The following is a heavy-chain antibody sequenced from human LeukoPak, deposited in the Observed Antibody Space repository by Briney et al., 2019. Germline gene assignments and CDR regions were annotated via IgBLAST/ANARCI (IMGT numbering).Heavy chain of an antibody. CDR1: GFTFSSYA. J-gene: IGHJ4*02. V-gene: IGHV3-30-3*01. D-gene: IGHD6-6*01. Sequence: GGSLRLSCAASGFTFSSYAMHWVRQAPGKGLEWVAVISYDGSNKYYADSVKSRFTISRDNSKNTLYLQMNSLRAEDTAVYYCARGLEYSSSSDYWGQGTLVSVSS. CDR3: ARGLEYSSSSDY. CDR2: ISYDGSNK.